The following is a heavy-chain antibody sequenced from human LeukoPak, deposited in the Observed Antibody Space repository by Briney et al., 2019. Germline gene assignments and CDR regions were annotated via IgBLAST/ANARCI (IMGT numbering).Heavy chain of an antibody. CDR2: IKSESDGGTT. CDR3: TTRRVDTGVVTGDF. D-gene: IGHD2-21*02. V-gene: IGHV3-15*07. Sequence: GGSLRLSCAASGIIFNNVWMNWVRQAPGKGLEWVARIKSESDGGTTDYAAPVKGRFTISRDDSKNTLYLQMNSLKTDDIALYYCTTRRVDTGVVTGDFWGQGTLVTVSS. J-gene: IGHJ4*02. CDR1: GIIFNNVW.